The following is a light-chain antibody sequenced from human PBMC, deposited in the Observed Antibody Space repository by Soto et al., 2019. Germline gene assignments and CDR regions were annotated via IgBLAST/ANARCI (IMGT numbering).Light chain of an antibody. CDR3: QTWAGATVL. Sequence: QSVLTQSPSASASLGASVKLTCTLSSEHSRFDIAWHQHQPDKGPRFLMKLNEDGSHTKGDGIPDRFSGSSSGAERYLTISSLPSEDEGDYYCQTWAGATVLFGRGTKVTVL. CDR1: SEHSRFD. CDR2: LNEDGSH. J-gene: IGLJ2*01. V-gene: IGLV4-69*01.